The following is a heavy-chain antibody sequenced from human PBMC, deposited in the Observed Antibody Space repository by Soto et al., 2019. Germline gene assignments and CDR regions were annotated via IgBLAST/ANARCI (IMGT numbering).Heavy chain of an antibody. CDR1: GYTLTELS. D-gene: IGHD3-10*01. V-gene: IGHV1-24*01. Sequence: ASVKVSCKVSGYTLTELSMHWVRQAPGKGLEWMGGFDPEDGETIYAQKFQGRVTMTEDTSTDTAYMELSSLRSEDTAVYYCATAVPRYGSGRDNNCFDPWGQGTLVPVSS. CDR3: ATAVPRYGSGRDNNCFDP. CDR2: FDPEDGET. J-gene: IGHJ5*02.